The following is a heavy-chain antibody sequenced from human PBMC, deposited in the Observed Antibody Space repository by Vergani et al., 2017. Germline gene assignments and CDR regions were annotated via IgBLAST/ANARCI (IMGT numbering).Heavy chain of an antibody. CDR3: ARAAILVCGGGGTLDL. D-gene: IGHD2-21*01. Sequence: QVQLVESGGGLVKPGGSLRLSCAASGFSFSNYYMTWIRQAPGKGLEWVSYISGSGSSIFYADSVKGRFTISRDNADNSLYLQMNSLRAEDTAVYYYARAAILVCGGGGTLDLWGQGTMVTLSP. V-gene: IGHV3-11*04. J-gene: IGHJ3*01. CDR2: ISGSGSSI. CDR1: GFSFSNYY.